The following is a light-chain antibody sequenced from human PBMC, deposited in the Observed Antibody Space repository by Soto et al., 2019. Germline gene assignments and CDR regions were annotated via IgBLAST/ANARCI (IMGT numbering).Light chain of an antibody. CDR2: GAS. CDR1: QSVSSSY. CDR3: QQYGTSVPLT. Sequence: EIVLTQSPDTLSLSPGERATLSCRASQSVSSSYLAWYQQKPGQAPRLLIYGASTRATGIPDRFSGSGSATDFTLTISRLEPEDFAVYYCQQYGTSVPLTFGGGTKVDIK. J-gene: IGKJ4*01. V-gene: IGKV3-20*01.